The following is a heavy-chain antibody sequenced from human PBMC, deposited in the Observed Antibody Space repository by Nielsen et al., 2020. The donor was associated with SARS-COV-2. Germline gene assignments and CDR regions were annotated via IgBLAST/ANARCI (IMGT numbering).Heavy chain of an antibody. V-gene: IGHV3-74*01. D-gene: IGHD3-10*01. CDR3: ARGITMIRGNYMDV. J-gene: IGHJ6*03. Sequence: GESLKISCAASGFTFRTYWMHWVRQAPGKGLVWVSRINSDGSSTNYADSVEGRFTISRDNAKNTLFLQMSSLRPEDTAVYYCARGITMIRGNYMDVWGKGTTVTVSS. CDR1: GFTFRTYW. CDR2: INSDGSST.